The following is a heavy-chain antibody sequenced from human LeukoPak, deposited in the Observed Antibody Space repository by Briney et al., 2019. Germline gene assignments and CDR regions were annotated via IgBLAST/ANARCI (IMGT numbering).Heavy chain of an antibody. Sequence: GGSLRLSCAAPGFXFSSYDINWVRQAPGKGLEWISYISSSDNTTYYADSVKGRFTISRDNSKNTLYLQMSSLRVEDTAVYYCAKDLLTILSFDIWGQGTMVTVSS. CDR2: ISSSDNTT. CDR3: AKDLLTILSFDI. V-gene: IGHV3-48*03. J-gene: IGHJ3*02. CDR1: GFXFSSYD. D-gene: IGHD3-9*01.